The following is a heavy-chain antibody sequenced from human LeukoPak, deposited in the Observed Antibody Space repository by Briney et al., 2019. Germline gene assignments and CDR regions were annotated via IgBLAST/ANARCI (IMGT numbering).Heavy chain of an antibody. J-gene: IGHJ4*01. CDR3: ARVQLDSSGYYFDY. CDR1: GYTFTGYY. CDR2: INPNSGGT. V-gene: IGHV1-2*02. D-gene: IGHD3-22*01. Sequence: ASVKVSCKASGYTFTGYYMHWVRQAPGQGLEWMGWINPNSGGTNYAQKFQGRVTMTRDTSISTAYMELSRLRSDDTAVYYCARVQLDSSGYYFDYWGQEPWSPSPQ.